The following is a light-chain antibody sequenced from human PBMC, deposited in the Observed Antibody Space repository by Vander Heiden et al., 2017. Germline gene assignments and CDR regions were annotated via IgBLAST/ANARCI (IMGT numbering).Light chain of an antibody. V-gene: IGLV2-23*01. Sequence: QPALTQPASVSGSPGQSITISCIGTDNDVGDYKLVSWYQQHPGKAPRLMMMEDSKRPSGVSDRVSGSKSGNTASLTISGLQAEDEADDDCYSSAGRKTVGFGGGTRLTVL. CDR3: YSSAGRKTVG. CDR2: EDS. J-gene: IGLJ7*01. CDR1: DNDVGDYKL.